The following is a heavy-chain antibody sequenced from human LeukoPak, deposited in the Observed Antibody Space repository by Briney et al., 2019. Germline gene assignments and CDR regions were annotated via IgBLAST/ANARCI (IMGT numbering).Heavy chain of an antibody. V-gene: IGHV3-53*01. CDR3: ARDLAGDHPPDY. D-gene: IGHD4-17*01. CDR1: GFTFSSYS. J-gene: IGHJ4*02. Sequence: PGGSLRLSCAASGFTFSSYSMNWVRQAPGKGLEWVSVIYSGDSTYYADSVKGRFTISRDNSKNTLYLQMNSLRAEDTAVYYCARDLAGDHPPDYWGQGTLVTVSS. CDR2: IYSGDST.